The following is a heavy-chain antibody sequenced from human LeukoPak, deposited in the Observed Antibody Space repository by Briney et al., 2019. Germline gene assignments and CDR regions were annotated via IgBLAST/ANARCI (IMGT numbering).Heavy chain of an antibody. D-gene: IGHD3-10*01. J-gene: IGHJ4*02. CDR3: ARLGAPSGDPFDY. Sequence: GESLKISCKPSGYNFTNYWIAWVRQMPGKGLEFMGISYPGDSNTRNSPSFQGQVTISVDKTINTAFLQWSSLRASDTAMYYCARLGAPSGDPFDYWGREPWSPSPQ. V-gene: IGHV5-51*01. CDR2: SYPGDSNT. CDR1: GYNFTNYW.